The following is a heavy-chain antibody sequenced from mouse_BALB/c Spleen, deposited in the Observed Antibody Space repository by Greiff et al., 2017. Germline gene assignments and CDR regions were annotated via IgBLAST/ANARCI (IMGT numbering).Heavy chain of an antibody. CDR2: INPYYGST. D-gene: IGHD3-3*01. V-gene: IGHV1-39*01. CDR1: GYSFTDYI. J-gene: IGHJ4*01. CDR3: ASRANSGAMDY. Sequence: VQLHQTGPELVKPGASVKISCKASGYSFTDYIMLWVKQSHGKSLEWIGNINPYYGSTSYNLKFKGKATLTVDKSSSTAYMQLNSLTSEDSAVYYCASRANSGAMDYWGQGTSVTVSS.